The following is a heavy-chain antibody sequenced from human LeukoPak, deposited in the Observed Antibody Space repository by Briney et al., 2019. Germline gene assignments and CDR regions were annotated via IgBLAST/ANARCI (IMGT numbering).Heavy chain of an antibody. V-gene: IGHV4-59*08. CDR2: IYYSGST. Sequence: SETLSLTCTVSGGSISSYYWSWIRQPPGKGLEWIGYIYYSGSTNYNPSLKSRVTISVDTSKNQFSLKLSSVTAADTAVYYCARRSGHSYGDYHGYNWFDPWGQGTLVTVSS. D-gene: IGHD4-17*01. J-gene: IGHJ5*02. CDR3: ARRSGHSYGDYHGYNWFDP. CDR1: GGSISSYY.